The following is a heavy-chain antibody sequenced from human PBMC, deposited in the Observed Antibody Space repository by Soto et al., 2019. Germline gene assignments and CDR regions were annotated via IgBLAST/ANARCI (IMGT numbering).Heavy chain of an antibody. Sequence: EVQLVESGGGLVQPGGSLRLSCAASGFTLSDHYMDWVRQAPGKGLEWVGRIKNKAGSYSTEYAASVTGRFTISRDDSXXXXXXXXXXXXXXXXXXXXCADLTWNGYYLPWGQGTLVIVSS. CDR3: ADLTWNGYYLP. CDR1: GFTLSDHY. CDR2: IKNKAGSYST. V-gene: IGHV3-72*01. J-gene: IGHJ4*02. D-gene: IGHD3-3*01.